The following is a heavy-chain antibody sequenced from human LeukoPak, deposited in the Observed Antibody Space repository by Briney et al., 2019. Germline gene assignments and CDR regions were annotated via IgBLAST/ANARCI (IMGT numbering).Heavy chain of an antibody. CDR3: ARHTTSGWYQVVY. J-gene: IGHJ4*02. CDR2: ISYSGCT. Sequence: SETLSLTCTVSGGSISNYYWSWIRQPPGKGLEWIGYISYSGCTNHNPSLKGRVTISVDTSKNQFSLRLSSVTAADTAVYYCARHTTSGWYQVVYWGQGTLVTVSS. V-gene: IGHV4-59*01. D-gene: IGHD6-19*01. CDR1: GGSISNYY.